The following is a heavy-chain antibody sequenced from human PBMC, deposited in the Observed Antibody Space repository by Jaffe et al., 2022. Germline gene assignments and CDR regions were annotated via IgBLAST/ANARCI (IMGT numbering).Heavy chain of an antibody. D-gene: IGHD6-13*01. CDR2: ISSSSSYI. Sequence: EVQLVESGGGLVKPGGSLRLSCAASGFTFSSYSMNWVRQAPGKGLEWVSSISSSSSYIYYADSVKGRFTISRDNAKNSLYLQMNSLRAEDTAVYYCARPAGDSSSPSGAFDIWGQGTMVTVSS. J-gene: IGHJ3*02. CDR1: GFTFSSYS. CDR3: ARPAGDSSSPSGAFDI. V-gene: IGHV3-21*01.